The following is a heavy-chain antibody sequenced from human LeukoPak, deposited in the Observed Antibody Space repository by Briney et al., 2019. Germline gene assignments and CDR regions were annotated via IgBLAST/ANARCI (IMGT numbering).Heavy chain of an antibody. D-gene: IGHD6-13*01. Sequence: GRSLRLSCAASGFTFSSYSINWVRHAPGKGLEWVSSISTSSSYIYYADSVKGRFTISRDNAKNSLYLQMNSLRAEDTAVYYCAKTDGSSWYPGFDPWGQGTLVTVSS. CDR2: ISTSSSYI. CDR1: GFTFSSYS. CDR3: AKTDGSSWYPGFDP. J-gene: IGHJ5*02. V-gene: IGHV3-21*01.